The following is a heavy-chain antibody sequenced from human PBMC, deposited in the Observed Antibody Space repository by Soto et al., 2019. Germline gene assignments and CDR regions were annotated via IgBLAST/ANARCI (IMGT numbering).Heavy chain of an antibody. CDR3: VRGPKYIYEE. CDR2: INDSGHA. CDR1: TGTFSGFS. D-gene: IGHD5-18*01. Sequence: KPSETLSLTCAVTTGTFSGFSATWIRQAPGKGLEWIGEINDSGHASQVPSLRRRVTISLSTYKSQLSLTLTSLTAADTAVYYCVRGPKYIYEEWGLGTLVTVSS. V-gene: IGHV4-34*01. J-gene: IGHJ4*03.